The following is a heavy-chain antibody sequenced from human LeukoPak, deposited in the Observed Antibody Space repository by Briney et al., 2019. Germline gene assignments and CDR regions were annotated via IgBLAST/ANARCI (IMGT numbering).Heavy chain of an antibody. V-gene: IGHV1-18*01. CDR1: GYTFTSYG. D-gene: IGHD6-19*01. CDR3: ARDVNSSGWYDSVWANAFDI. CDR2: ISAYNGNT. J-gene: IGHJ3*02. Sequence: ASVKVSCKASGYTFTSYGISWVRQAPGQGLECMGWISAYNGNTNYAQKLQGRVTMTTDTSTSTAYMELRSLRSDDTAVYYCARDVNSSGWYDSVWANAFDIWGQGTMVTVSS.